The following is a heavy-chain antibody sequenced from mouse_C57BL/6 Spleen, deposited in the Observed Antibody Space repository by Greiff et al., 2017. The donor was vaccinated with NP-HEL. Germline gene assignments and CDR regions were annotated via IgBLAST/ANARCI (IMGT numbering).Heavy chain of an antibody. Sequence: QVQLKQPGAELVKPGASVELSCKASGYTFTSYWMHWVKQRPGQGLEWIGMIHPNSGSTNYNEKFKSKATLTVDKSSSTAYMQLSSLTSEDSAVYYCARWSITTVVPYFDYWGQGTTLTVSS. CDR3: ARWSITTVVPYFDY. CDR1: GYTFTSYW. V-gene: IGHV1-64*01. CDR2: IHPNSGST. D-gene: IGHD1-1*01. J-gene: IGHJ2*01.